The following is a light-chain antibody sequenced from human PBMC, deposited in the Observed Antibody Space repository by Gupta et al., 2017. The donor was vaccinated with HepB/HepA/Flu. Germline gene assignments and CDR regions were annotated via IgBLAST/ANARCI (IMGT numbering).Light chain of an antibody. CDR3: QQYNYWPLT. V-gene: IGKV3-15*01. CDR1: RSISSN. J-gene: IGKJ4*01. Sequence: EVVMTQSPATLPVSPGERATLSCRASRSISSNLAWYQQKPGQAPRLLMYGASTGAAGIPARFSGGWSGTEFTLTITSPQSEDSAVYYCQQYNYWPLTFGGGTKVEIK. CDR2: GAS.